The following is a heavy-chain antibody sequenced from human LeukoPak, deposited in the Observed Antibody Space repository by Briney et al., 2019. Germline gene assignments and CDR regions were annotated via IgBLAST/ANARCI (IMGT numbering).Heavy chain of an antibody. Sequence: SVKVSCKASGGTFSSYAISWVRQAPGQGLEWMGRIIPILGIANYAQKFQGRVTITADKSTSTAYMELSSLRSEDTAVYYCAADYQYYYDSSGYRFDYWGQGTLVTVSS. CDR2: IIPILGIA. CDR1: GGTFSSYA. D-gene: IGHD3-22*01. V-gene: IGHV1-69*04. J-gene: IGHJ4*02. CDR3: AADYQYYYDSSGYRFDY.